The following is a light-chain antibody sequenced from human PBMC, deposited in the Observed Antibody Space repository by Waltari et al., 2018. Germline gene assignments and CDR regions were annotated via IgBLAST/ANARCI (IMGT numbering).Light chain of an antibody. CDR3: SSYAGSNNYV. V-gene: IGLV2-8*01. CDR1: SSDVGGYDF. Sequence: QSALTQPPSASGSLGQSVSISCTGPSSDVGGYDFVSWYQQHPGKAPKLMIYDVNKRPSGVPDRFSGSKSGNTASLTVSGLQADDEADYYCSSYAGSNNYVFGSGTKVTVL. CDR2: DVN. J-gene: IGLJ1*01.